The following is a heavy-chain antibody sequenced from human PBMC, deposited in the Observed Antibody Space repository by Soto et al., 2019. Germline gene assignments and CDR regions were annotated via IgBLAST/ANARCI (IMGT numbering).Heavy chain of an antibody. CDR2: IKQDGSEK. Sequence: PGGSLRLACAASGFTFSSYCISWVRQAPGKGLEWVANIKQDGSEKYYVDSVKGRFTISRDNARNSLYLQMNSLRAEDTAVYYCGRDLLSLRRSGAPVEYWGQRTLVTVSS. V-gene: IGHV3-7*01. CDR1: GFTFSSYC. D-gene: IGHD4-17*01. CDR3: GRDLLSLRRSGAPVEY. J-gene: IGHJ4*02.